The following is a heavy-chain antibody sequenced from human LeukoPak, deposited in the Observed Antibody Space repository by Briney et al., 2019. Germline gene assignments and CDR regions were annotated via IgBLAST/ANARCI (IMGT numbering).Heavy chain of an antibody. D-gene: IGHD5-18*01. V-gene: IGHV1-46*01. CDR3: ARDTYSYGLFDY. J-gene: IGHJ4*02. CDR2: INPSGGST. CDR1: GYSFTTYY. Sequence: ASVKVSCKASGYSFTTYYMHWVRQAPGQGLEWMGIINPSGGSTSYAQKFQGRVTVTRDTSTSTVYMELSSLRSEDTAVYYCARDTYSYGLFDYWGQGTLVTVSS.